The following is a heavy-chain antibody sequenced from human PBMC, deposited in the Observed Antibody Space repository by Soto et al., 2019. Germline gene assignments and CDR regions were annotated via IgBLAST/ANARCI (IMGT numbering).Heavy chain of an antibody. CDR3: AASSTTYYDFWSGYPAPKTFDY. J-gene: IGHJ4*02. CDR2: IYHSGST. D-gene: IGHD3-3*01. V-gene: IGHV4-30-2*01. CDR1: GGSISSGGYS. Sequence: KTSETLSLTCAVSGGSISSGGYSWSWIRQPPGKGLEWIGYIYHSGSTYYNPSLKSRVTISVDRSKNQFSLKLSSVTAADTAVYYCAASSTTYYDFWSGYPAPKTFDYWGQGTLVTVSS.